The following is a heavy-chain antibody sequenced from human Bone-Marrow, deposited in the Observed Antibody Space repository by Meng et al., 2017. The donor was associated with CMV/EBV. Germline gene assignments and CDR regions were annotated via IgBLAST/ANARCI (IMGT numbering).Heavy chain of an antibody. CDR2: INSDGSST. CDR1: GFTFSSYV. D-gene: IGHD7-27*01. J-gene: IGHJ6*02. Sequence: GESLKISCAASGFTFSSYVMNWVRQAPGKGLVWVSRINSDGSSTSYADSVKGRFTISRDNAKNSLYLQMNSLRAEDTAVYYCASGWGENWGLYYYYYGMDVWGQGTTVTVSS. V-gene: IGHV3-74*01. CDR3: ASGWGENWGLYYYYYGMDV.